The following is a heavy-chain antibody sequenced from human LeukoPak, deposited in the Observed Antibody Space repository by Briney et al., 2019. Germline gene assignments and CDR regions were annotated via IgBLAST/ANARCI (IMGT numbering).Heavy chain of an antibody. V-gene: IGHV3-74*01. D-gene: IGHD2-2*01. Sequence: GGSLRLSCAASGFTFRNYWLHWVRQAPGKGLVWVSRINIVGTDTSYADSVKGRFTISRDNAKNTLYLQMSSLRAEDTAVYYCARVESGSCSNTRCRNIDYWGQGTLVTVSS. CDR3: ARVESGSCSNTRCRNIDY. J-gene: IGHJ4*02. CDR2: INIVGTDT. CDR1: GFTFRNYW.